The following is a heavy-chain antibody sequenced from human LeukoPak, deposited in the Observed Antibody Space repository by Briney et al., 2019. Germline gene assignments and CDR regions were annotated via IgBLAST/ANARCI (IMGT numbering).Heavy chain of an antibody. V-gene: IGHV1-2*02. CDR1: GYTFTGYY. CDR2: INPNSGGT. Sequence: ASVKVSCKASGYTFTGYYMHWVRQAPGQGLEWMGWINPNSGGTNYAQEFQGRVTMTRDTSISTAYMELSRLRSDDTAVYYCARVGEPLYDSSGYLEGFDYWGQGTLVTVSS. J-gene: IGHJ4*02. D-gene: IGHD3-22*01. CDR3: ARVGEPLYDSSGYLEGFDY.